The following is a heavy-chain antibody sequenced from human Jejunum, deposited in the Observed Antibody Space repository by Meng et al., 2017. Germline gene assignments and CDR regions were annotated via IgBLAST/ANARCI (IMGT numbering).Heavy chain of an antibody. CDR3: ARMREYRTSWEFDH. V-gene: IGHV2-70*01. Sequence: SGPTLAKPTQTLTLTCTFSGFSLTTGGMCVSWIRQPPGKAPEWLGLIDCDDDKYYLTSLKTRLTISRNTSKNQVVLTMTNMDPMDSGTYYGARMREYRTSWEFDHWGQGTLVTVSS. J-gene: IGHJ4*02. D-gene: IGHD3-10*01. CDR2: IDCDDDK. CDR1: GFSLTTGGMC.